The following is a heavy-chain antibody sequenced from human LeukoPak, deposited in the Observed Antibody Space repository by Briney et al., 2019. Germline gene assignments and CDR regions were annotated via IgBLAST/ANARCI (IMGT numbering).Heavy chain of an antibody. V-gene: IGHV4-59*01. CDR2: IYYSGST. J-gene: IGHJ4*02. CDR1: GGCISSYY. Sequence: SETLSLTCTVSGGCISSYYWSWIRQPPGKGLEWIGYIYYSGSTNYNPSLKSRVTISVDTSKNQFSLKLSSVTAADTAVYYCARVGAEWLPSYWGQGTLVTVSS. CDR3: ARVGAEWLPSY. D-gene: IGHD3-3*01.